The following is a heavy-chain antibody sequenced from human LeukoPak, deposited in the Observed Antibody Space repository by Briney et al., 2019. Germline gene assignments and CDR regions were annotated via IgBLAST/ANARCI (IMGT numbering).Heavy chain of an antibody. Sequence: SETLSLTCAVYGGSFSGYYWSWIRQPPGKGLEWIGEINHSGSTNYNPSLKSRVTISVDTSKNQFSLKLSSVTAADTAVYYCAGGHGTNGVCYLYWGQGTLVTVSS. CDR2: INHSGST. D-gene: IGHD2-8*01. CDR3: AGGHGTNGVCYLY. V-gene: IGHV4-34*01. J-gene: IGHJ4*02. CDR1: GGSFSGYY.